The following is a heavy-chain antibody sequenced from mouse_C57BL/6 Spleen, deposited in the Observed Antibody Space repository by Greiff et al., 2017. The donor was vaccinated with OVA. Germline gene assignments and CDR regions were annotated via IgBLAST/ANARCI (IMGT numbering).Heavy chain of an antibody. CDR2: IDPETGGT. D-gene: IGHD2-4*01. V-gene: IGHV1-15*01. CDR3: TTYDYKFAY. Sequence: QVQLKESGAELVRPGASVTLSCKASGYTFTDYEMHWVKQTPVHGLEWIGAIDPETGGTAYNQKFKGKAILTADKSSSTAYMELRSLTSEDSAVYYCTTYDYKFAYWGQGTLVTVSA. CDR1: GYTFTDYE. J-gene: IGHJ3*01.